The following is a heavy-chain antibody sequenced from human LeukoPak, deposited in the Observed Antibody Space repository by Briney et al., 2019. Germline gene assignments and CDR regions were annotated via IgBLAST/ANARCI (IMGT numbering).Heavy chain of an antibody. J-gene: IGHJ4*02. D-gene: IGHD6-13*01. CDR2: INHSGST. CDR3: ARPSSSWFRIFDY. Sequence: GSLRLSCATSGFTLSSYWSWIRQPPGKGLEWIGEINHSGSTNYNPSLKSRVTISVDTSKNQFSLKLSSVTAADTAVYYCARPSSSWFRIFDYWGQGTLVTVSS. V-gene: IGHV4-34*01. CDR1: GFTLSSY.